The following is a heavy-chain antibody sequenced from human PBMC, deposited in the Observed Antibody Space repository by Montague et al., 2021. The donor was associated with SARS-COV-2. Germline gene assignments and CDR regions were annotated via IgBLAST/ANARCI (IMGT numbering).Heavy chain of an antibody. CDR2: INHSGST. CDR1: GGSFSGYY. CDR3: TREGYQVLWSDYYYYGMDV. Sequence: SETLSLTCAVYGGSFSGYYWSWIRQPPGKGLEWIGEINHSGSTNXNPSLKSRVTISVDTSKNQFSLKLSSVTAADTAVYYCTREGYQVLWSDYYYYGMDVWGPGTTVTVSS. D-gene: IGHD2-2*01. V-gene: IGHV4-34*01. J-gene: IGHJ6*02.